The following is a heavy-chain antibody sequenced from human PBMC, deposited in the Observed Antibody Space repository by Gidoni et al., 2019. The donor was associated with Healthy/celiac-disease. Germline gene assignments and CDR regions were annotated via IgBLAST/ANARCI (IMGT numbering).Heavy chain of an antibody. D-gene: IGHD2-15*01. Sequence: EVQLVQSGAEVKKPGESLKIFRKGSGYRLTNPWIACVRQMPGKGLEWMWIIYPGNSSTRDSPSFQGQVTISTDKSIRTAYLQWSSLKASDTAMYYCARHKRLGYCSGGSCSDAFDIWGQGTMVTVSS. CDR2: IYPGNSST. J-gene: IGHJ3*02. CDR3: ARHKRLGYCSGGSCSDAFDI. CDR1: GYRLTNPW. V-gene: IGHV5-51*01.